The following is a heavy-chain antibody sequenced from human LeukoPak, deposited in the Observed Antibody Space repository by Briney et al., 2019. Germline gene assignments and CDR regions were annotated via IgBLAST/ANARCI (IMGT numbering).Heavy chain of an antibody. J-gene: IGHJ4*02. CDR3: ASSVSYSTIDY. D-gene: IGHD1-26*01. CDR2: INHSGSS. Sequence: SETLSLTCAVYGGSFSGYYWSWIRQPPGKGLEWIGEINHSGSSNYNPSLKSRVTISVDTSKNQFSPKLSSVTAADTAVYYCASSVSYSTIDYWGQGTLVTVSS. V-gene: IGHV4-34*01. CDR1: GGSFSGYY.